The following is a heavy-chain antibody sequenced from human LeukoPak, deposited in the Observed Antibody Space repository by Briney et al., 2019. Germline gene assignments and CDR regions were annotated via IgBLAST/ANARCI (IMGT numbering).Heavy chain of an antibody. V-gene: IGHV4-4*07. CDR3: ARDVPITIFGVVFDY. D-gene: IGHD3-3*01. CDR1: GGAISSYY. Sequence: SETLSLTCAVSGGAISSYYWSWIRQPAGKGLEWIGRIYTSGSTNYNPSLRRRVTMSVDTSKNQFSLKLSSVTAADTAVYYCARDVPITIFGVVFDYWGQGTLVTVSS. CDR2: IYTSGST. J-gene: IGHJ4*02.